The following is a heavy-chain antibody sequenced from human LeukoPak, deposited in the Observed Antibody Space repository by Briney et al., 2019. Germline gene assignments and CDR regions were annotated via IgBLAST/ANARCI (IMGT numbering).Heavy chain of an antibody. D-gene: IGHD3-22*01. CDR2: IIPIFGTA. V-gene: IGHV1-69*01. Sequence: SVKVSCKASGGTFSSYAISWVRQAPGQGLEWMGGIIPIFGTANYAQKFQGRVTITADESTSTAYMKLSSLRSEDAAVYYCARDRVYDSSGYYYGYFQHWGQGTLVTVSS. CDR3: ARDRVYDSSGYYYGYFQH. J-gene: IGHJ1*01. CDR1: GGTFSSYA.